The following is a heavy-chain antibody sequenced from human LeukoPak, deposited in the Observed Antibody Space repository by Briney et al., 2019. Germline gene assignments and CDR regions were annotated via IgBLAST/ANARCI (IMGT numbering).Heavy chain of an antibody. J-gene: IGHJ4*02. CDR1: GYTFTGYY. D-gene: IGHD1-26*01. CDR3: TRESGSYHGNDY. Sequence: ASVTVSCKASGYTFTGYYMHWVRQAPGHGLEWMGRINPNNGGTNYAQKFQGRVTMTGDTSISTAYMELSSLRSDDTAVYYCTRESGSYHGNDYWGQGTLVTVSS. V-gene: IGHV1-2*06. CDR2: INPNNGGT.